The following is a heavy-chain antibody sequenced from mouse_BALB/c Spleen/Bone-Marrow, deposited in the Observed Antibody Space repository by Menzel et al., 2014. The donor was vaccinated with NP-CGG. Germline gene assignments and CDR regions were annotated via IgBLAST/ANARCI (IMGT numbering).Heavy chain of an antibody. J-gene: IGHJ2*01. CDR3: ARKPPIYYDFALDY. CDR2: INPYNGGT. D-gene: IGHD2-4*01. Sequence: VQLKESGPELVKPGASMKISCKASGYSFTGYTMNWVKQSHGKNLEWIGLINPYNGGTSYNQKFKGKATLTVDKSSSTAYMELLSLTSEDSAVYYCARKPPIYYDFALDYCGQGTTLTVSS. CDR1: GYSFTGYT. V-gene: IGHV1-18*01.